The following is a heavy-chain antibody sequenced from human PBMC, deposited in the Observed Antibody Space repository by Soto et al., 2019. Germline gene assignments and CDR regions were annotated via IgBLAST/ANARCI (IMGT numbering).Heavy chain of an antibody. Sequence: GGSLRLSCAASGFTFSSYIMNWVRQAPGKGLEWLSYISSSSSTIYYADSVKGRFTISRDNAKNSLFLQMNSLRDEDTAMYYCASTTAVIAAAGTDDYYYGMDVWGQGTTVTVSS. V-gene: IGHV3-48*02. CDR2: ISSSSSTI. J-gene: IGHJ6*02. CDR3: ASTTAVIAAAGTDDYYYGMDV. D-gene: IGHD6-13*01. CDR1: GFTFSSYI.